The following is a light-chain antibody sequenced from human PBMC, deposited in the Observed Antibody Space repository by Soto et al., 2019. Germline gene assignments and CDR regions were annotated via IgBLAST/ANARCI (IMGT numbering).Light chain of an antibody. Sequence: EIVLTQSPGTLSLSPGDRATLSCRASQTVSFSYLAWYQQKPGQAPRLLIYGASSRATGIPDRFSGSESGTAFTLTISSLQPEDFAVYYCQHYGSSPLTFGGGTKVEIK. J-gene: IGKJ4*01. CDR2: GAS. CDR1: QTVSFSY. CDR3: QHYGSSPLT. V-gene: IGKV3-20*01.